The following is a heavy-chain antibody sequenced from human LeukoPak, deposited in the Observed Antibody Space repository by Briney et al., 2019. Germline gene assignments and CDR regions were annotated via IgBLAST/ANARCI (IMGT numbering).Heavy chain of an antibody. D-gene: IGHD4-17*01. Sequence: ASETLSLTCAVSGYSISSGYYWGWIRQPRGKGLEWIGSIYHSGSTYYNPSLKSRVTISVDTSKNQFSLKLSSVTAADTAVYYCATGDYERLVDYWGQGTLVTVSS. V-gene: IGHV4-38-2*01. CDR3: ATGDYERLVDY. J-gene: IGHJ4*02. CDR2: IYHSGST. CDR1: GYSISSGYY.